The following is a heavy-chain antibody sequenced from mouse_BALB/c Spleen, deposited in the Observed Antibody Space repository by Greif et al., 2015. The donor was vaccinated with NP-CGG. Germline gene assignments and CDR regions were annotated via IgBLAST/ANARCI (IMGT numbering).Heavy chain of an antibody. CDR2: IWAGGST. CDR3: AREDGNYVGAMDY. CDR1: GFSLTSYG. D-gene: IGHD2-1*01. V-gene: IGHV2-9*02. J-gene: IGHJ4*01. Sequence: QLQLQQSGPGLVAPSQSLSITCTVSGFSLTSYGVHWVRQPPGKGLEWLGVIWAGGSTSYNSALMSRLSISKDNSKSQVFLKMNSLQTDDTAMYYCAREDGNYVGAMDYWGQGTSVTVSS.